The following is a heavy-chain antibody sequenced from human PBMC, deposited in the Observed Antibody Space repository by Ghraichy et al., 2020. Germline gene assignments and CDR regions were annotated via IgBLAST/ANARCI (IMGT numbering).Heavy chain of an antibody. CDR3: SSRDTFDI. V-gene: IGHV3-7*03. J-gene: IGHJ3*02. CDR1: GLIFGSYW. D-gene: IGHD6-6*01. Sequence: GGSLRLSCAASGLIFGSYWMTWVRQAPGRGLEWVANINQDGREKYYVGSVKGRFTISRDNAKNSLYLQMNNLSAEDTAVYYCSSRDTFDIWGRGTMVTVSS. CDR2: INQDGREK.